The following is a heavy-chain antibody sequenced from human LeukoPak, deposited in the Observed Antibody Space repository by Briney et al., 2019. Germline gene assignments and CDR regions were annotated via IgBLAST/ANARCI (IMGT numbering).Heavy chain of an antibody. CDR2: ISSDGGGT. J-gene: IGHJ4*02. V-gene: IGHV3-64*04. Sequence: GGSLRLSCSASGFIFTPYAMHWVRQAPGKGLEYVSAISSDGGGTYYTDSVKGRFTISRDNSKNTLYLQMNSLRAEDTAVYYCARGDSYDSSGCHLWGQGTLVTVSS. CDR1: GFIFTPYA. CDR3: ARGDSYDSSGCHL. D-gene: IGHD3-22*01.